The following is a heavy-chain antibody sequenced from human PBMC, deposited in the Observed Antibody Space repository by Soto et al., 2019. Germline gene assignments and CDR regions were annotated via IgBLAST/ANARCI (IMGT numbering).Heavy chain of an antibody. Sequence: PVGSLRLSCAASGFSFSNYAMHWVRQAPGKGLEWVAVIWYDGSNKYYADSVKGRFTISKDNSQTTVYLQMNSLRAEDSAVYYCTRDPYGGSRYYFDSWGQGTLVTVSS. D-gene: IGHD1-26*01. V-gene: IGHV3-33*01. CDR1: GFSFSNYA. CDR2: IWYDGSNK. J-gene: IGHJ4*02. CDR3: TRDPYGGSRYYFDS.